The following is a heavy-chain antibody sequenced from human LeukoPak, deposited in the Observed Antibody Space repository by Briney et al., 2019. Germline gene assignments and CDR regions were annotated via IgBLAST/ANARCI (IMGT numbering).Heavy chain of an antibody. D-gene: IGHD6-13*01. J-gene: IGHJ5*02. Sequence: PGGSLRLSCAASGFTFSSYAMSWVRQAPGKGLEWVSAISGSGGSTYYADSVKGRFTISRDNSKNTLYLQMNSLTAEDTAVYYCAASSWPYNWFDPWGQGTLVTVSS. CDR1: GFTFSSYA. CDR2: ISGSGGST. V-gene: IGHV3-23*01. CDR3: AASSWPYNWFDP.